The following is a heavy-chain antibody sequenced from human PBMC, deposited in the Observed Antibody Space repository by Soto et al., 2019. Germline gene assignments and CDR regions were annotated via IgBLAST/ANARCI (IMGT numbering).Heavy chain of an antibody. J-gene: IGHJ6*02. CDR1: GGSISGYY. V-gene: IGHV4-59*12. CDR3: ARDRRFGELFHSVYYYYGMDV. D-gene: IGHD3-10*01. Sequence: SETLSLTCTVSGGSISGYYWSWIRQSPGKGLEYIGYISYSGSTNYNPSLKSRVTTSLDTSKHQFSLKLSSVTAADTAVYYCARDRRFGELFHSVYYYYGMDVWGQGTTVTVSS. CDR2: ISYSGST.